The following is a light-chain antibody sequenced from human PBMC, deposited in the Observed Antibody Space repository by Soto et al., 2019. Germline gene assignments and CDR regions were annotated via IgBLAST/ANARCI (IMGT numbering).Light chain of an antibody. CDR2: DVS. Sequence: QLVLTQPASVSGSPGQSITISCTGASSDIGAYNYVSWYQHHPGKAPKLVIYDVSNRPSGVSDRFSGSKSANTASLAIYGLPTEDEADYYCSSSTSSNIVVFGGGTKLTVL. J-gene: IGLJ2*01. CDR3: SSSTSSNIVV. CDR1: SSDIGAYNY. V-gene: IGLV2-14*03.